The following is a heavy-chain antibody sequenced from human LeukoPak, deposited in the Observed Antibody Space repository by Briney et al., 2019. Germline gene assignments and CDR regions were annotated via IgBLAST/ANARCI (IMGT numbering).Heavy chain of an antibody. CDR3: ARWAHSSSWYGRWFDP. J-gene: IGHJ5*02. CDR2: ISWNSGSI. D-gene: IGHD6-13*01. CDR1: GFTFDDYA. Sequence: GGSLRLSCAASGFTFDDYAMHWVRQAPGKGLEWVSGISWNSGSIGYANSVKGRFTISRDNAKNTLYLQMNSLRAEDTAVYYCARWAHSSSWYGRWFDPWGQGTLVTVSS. V-gene: IGHV3-9*01.